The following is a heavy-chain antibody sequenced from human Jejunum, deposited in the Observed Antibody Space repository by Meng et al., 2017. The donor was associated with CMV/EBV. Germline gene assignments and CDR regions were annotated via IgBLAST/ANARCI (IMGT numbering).Heavy chain of an antibody. CDR3: ARVSSGWDYFDY. CDR2: IYYSGST. V-gene: IGHV4-31*03. Sequence: QVQLQESGPGRVKHSQTLSLTCCVSGGSVSSGGYYWTWIRQHPGKGLEWFRHIYYSGSTFYNPSLKRRVIISIDTSKNQFSLNLRSVTAADTAVYYCARVSSGWDYFDYWGQGTLVTVSS. J-gene: IGHJ4*02. D-gene: IGHD6-19*01. CDR1: GGSVSSGGYY.